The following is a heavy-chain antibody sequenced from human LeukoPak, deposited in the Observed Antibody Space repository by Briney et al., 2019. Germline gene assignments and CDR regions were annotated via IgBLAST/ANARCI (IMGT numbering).Heavy chain of an antibody. J-gene: IGHJ4*02. D-gene: IGHD3-16*02. CDR2: ISHSGRT. CDR1: GGSFSGYY. CDR3: ARAHERYDYVWGSYRQALFFDY. V-gene: IGHV4-34*01. Sequence: PSETLSLTCAVYGGSFSGYYWIWIRQPPGKGLEWIGEISHSGRTNYNPSLKSRVTISLDTSKNQFSLRLSSVTAADTAVYYCARAHERYDYVWGSYRQALFFDYWGQGTLVTVSS.